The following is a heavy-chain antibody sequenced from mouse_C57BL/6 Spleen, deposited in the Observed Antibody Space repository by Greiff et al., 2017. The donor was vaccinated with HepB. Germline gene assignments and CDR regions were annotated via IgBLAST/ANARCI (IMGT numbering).Heavy chain of an antibody. CDR1: GYAFSSYW. CDR2: IYPGDGDT. D-gene: IGHD3-2*02. CDR3: ARGGSGPWFAY. J-gene: IGHJ3*01. V-gene: IGHV1-80*01. Sequence: QVHVKQSGAELVKPGASVKISCKASGYAFSSYWMNWVKQRPGKGLEWIGQIYPGDGDTNYNGKFKGKATLTADKSSSTAYMQLSSLTSEDSAVYFCARGGSGPWFAYWGQGTLVTVSA.